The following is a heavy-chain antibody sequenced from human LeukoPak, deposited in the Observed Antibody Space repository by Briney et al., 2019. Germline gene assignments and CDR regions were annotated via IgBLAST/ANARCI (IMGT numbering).Heavy chain of an antibody. D-gene: IGHD2-8*02. V-gene: IGHV3-7*01. CDR1: GFTFSDYW. CDR2: IKPDGSEK. J-gene: IGHJ4*02. CDR3: AGYLYWWSDLGY. Sequence: GGSLRLSCAASGFTFSDYWMTWVRQAPGKGLEWVANIKPDGSEKYYVDSVKGRFTISRDNAKNSLYLQMYSLRAEDTVVYYCAGYLYWWSDLGYWGQGTLVTVSS.